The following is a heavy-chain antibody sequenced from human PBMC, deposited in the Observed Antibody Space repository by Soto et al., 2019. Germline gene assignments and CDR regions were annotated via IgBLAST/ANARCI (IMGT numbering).Heavy chain of an antibody. CDR3: ARALTHDYGPHPPPAANRFDP. D-gene: IGHD3-10*01. J-gene: IGHJ5*02. CDR2: IIPIFGTA. CDR1: GGTFSSYA. Sequence: GASVKVSCKASGGTFSSYAISWVRQAPGQGLEWMGGIIPIFGTANYAQKFQGRVTITADESTSTAYMELSSLRSEDTAVYYCARALTHDYGPHPPPAANRFDPWGQGTLVTVSS. V-gene: IGHV1-69*13.